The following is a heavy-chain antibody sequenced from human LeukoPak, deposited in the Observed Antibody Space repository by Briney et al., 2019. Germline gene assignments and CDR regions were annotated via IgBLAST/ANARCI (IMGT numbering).Heavy chain of an antibody. Sequence: SETLSLTCTVSGGSISSGSYYWSWTRQSPGKGLEWIGYIYSSGSTKYNPSLKSRVTISVDASKNQFALTLRSLTAADTAVYYCARDFWSGSVGFDPWGQGTLVTVSS. CDR3: ARDFWSGSVGFDP. V-gene: IGHV4-61*01. D-gene: IGHD3-3*01. J-gene: IGHJ5*02. CDR2: IYSSGST. CDR1: GGSISSGSYY.